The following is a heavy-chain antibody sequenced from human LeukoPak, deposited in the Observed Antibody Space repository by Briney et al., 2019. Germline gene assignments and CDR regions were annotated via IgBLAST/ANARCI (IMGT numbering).Heavy chain of an antibody. CDR2: INGDGSNT. D-gene: IGHD2-15*01. Sequence: ESGGSLRLSCAASGFTFSRFWIYWVRQAPGKGLVWVSRINGDGSNTTYADSVKGRFTISRDNAKNTLYLQMNSLRAEDTAVYHCARSKSWYSTDAFAIWGEGAMVTVSS. CDR1: GFTFSRFW. CDR3: ARSKSWYSTDAFAI. V-gene: IGHV3-74*03. J-gene: IGHJ3*02.